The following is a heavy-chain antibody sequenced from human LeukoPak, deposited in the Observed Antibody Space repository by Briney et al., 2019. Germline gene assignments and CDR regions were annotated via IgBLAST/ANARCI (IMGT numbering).Heavy chain of an antibody. CDR2: INHSGST. J-gene: IGHJ4*02. D-gene: IGHD3-16*02. V-gene: IGHV4-34*01. CDR1: GGSFSGYY. CDR3: ASHYDYVWGSYRYTPDY. Sequence: SETLSLTCAVYGGSFSGYYWSWIRQPPGKGLEWIGEINHSGSTYYNPSLKSRVTISVDTSKNQFSLKLSSVTAADTAVYYCASHYDYVWGSYRYTPDYWGQGTLVTVSS.